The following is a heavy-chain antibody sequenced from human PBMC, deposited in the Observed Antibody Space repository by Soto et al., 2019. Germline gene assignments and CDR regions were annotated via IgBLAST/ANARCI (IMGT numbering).Heavy chain of an antibody. J-gene: IGHJ6*02. D-gene: IGHD3-10*01. CDR1: GFTFSSYS. CDR2: ISSSSSYI. V-gene: IGHV3-21*01. CDR3: ARHDRARTGYYHYALDV. Sequence: PGGSLRLSCAASGFTFSSYSMNWVRQAPGKGLEWVSSISSSSSYIYYADSVKGRFTISRDNAKNSLYLQMNSLRAEDTAVYYCARHDRARTGYYHYALDVWGQGTTVTVSS.